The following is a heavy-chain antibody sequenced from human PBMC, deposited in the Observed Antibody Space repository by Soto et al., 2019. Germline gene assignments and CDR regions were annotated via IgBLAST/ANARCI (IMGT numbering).Heavy chain of an antibody. D-gene: IGHD2-21*01. CDR1: GFTFSSYC. CDR3: ASSHYDSGGGLPVPFDV. CDR2: ISYSGATI. Sequence: GGSLRLSCAASGFTFSSYCMNWVRQAPGKGLEWVSYISYSGATIYYADSVRGRFTISRDNAKNSLYLQMNSLTDEDTAVYYCASSHYDSGGGLPVPFDVWGNGTLVTVSS. V-gene: IGHV3-48*02. J-gene: IGHJ4*01.